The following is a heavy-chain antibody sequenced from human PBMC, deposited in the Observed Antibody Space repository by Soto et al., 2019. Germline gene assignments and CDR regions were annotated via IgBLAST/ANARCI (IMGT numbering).Heavy chain of an antibody. Sequence: EVQVVETGGGLIQSGGSLRLSCAASGFTVSSRYMSWVRQAPGKGLEWVSTIYSPGSTYYADSVKGRFTISRDNSKNTLYLQMNSLRAEDTAVYYCARGLVGATTAFDCWGQGTLVTVSS. V-gene: IGHV3-53*02. J-gene: IGHJ4*02. CDR2: IYSPGST. D-gene: IGHD1-26*01. CDR3: ARGLVGATTAFDC. CDR1: GFTVSSRY.